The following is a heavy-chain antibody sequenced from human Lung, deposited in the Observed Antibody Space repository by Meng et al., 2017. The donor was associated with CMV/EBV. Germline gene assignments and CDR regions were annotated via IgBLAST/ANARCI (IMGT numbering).Heavy chain of an antibody. J-gene: IGHJ4*02. Sequence: YTFTSYYIHWVRLAPGQGLEWIGVINPSDGSTDYAQRFQGRVTMTRDTSTSAVHMELSSLRSQDTAVYYCARGDRSGGSYYPSSFDHWGQGTLVTVSS. V-gene: IGHV1-46*01. CDR2: INPSDGST. D-gene: IGHD1-26*01. CDR3: ARGDRSGGSYYPSSFDH. CDR1: YTFTSYY.